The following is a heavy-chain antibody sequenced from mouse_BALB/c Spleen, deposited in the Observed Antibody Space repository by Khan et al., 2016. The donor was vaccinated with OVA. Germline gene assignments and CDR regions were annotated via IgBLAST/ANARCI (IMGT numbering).Heavy chain of an antibody. V-gene: IGHV1-61*01. D-gene: IGHD2-2*01. Sequence: QVQLQQPGAELVRPGASVKLSCKASGYTFTSYWMNWVKQRPGQGLEWIGMIDPSDSETHYNQIFKDKATLTVDKSSSTAYMQLSSLTSEYSAVYYCARREKYGYDPSWFAYWGQGTLVTVSA. CDR1: GYTFTSYW. CDR2: IDPSDSET. CDR3: ARREKYGYDPSWFAY. J-gene: IGHJ3*01.